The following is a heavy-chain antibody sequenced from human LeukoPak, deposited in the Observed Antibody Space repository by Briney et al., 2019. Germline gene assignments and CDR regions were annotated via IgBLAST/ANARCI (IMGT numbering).Heavy chain of an antibody. J-gene: IGHJ4*02. CDR2: IYYSGST. CDR1: GGSISSSSNYS. V-gene: IGHV4-39*01. Sequence: SETLSLTCTVSGGSISSSSNYSWSWIRQPPGKAHPWIANIYYSGSTYYNPSLKSRVTISVDTSKNQFSLKLGSVTASDTAVYYCARRESWLYYFDFWGQGTLVTVSS. CDR3: ARRESWLYYFDF. D-gene: IGHD6-13*01.